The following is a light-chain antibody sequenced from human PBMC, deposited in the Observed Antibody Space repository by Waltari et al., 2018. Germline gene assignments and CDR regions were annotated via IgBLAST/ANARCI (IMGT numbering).Light chain of an antibody. Sequence: QSVLAQPPSASGTPVQCVTVPCSGTSSTIGPNGVSWYQQGPGTAPKLLIHPDNQRRSGLPARFSGSKSGTSASLAISGRQSEDEAHYYWAAWDDSLNGRVFGGGTEVTVL. CDR2: PDN. V-gene: IGLV1-44*01. CDR1: SSTIGPNG. CDR3: AAWDDSLNGRV. J-gene: IGLJ3*02.